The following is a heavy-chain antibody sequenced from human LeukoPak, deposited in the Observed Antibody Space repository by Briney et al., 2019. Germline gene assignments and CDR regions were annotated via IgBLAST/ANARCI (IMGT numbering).Heavy chain of an antibody. CDR3: ATSRISLGRGVALGYYYYMDA. CDR1: GNTLTELA. D-gene: IGHD3-10*01. V-gene: IGHV1-24*01. CDR2: LNPQDGKK. J-gene: IGHJ6*03. Sequence: GASVTVSCTVSGNTLTELAMHWVRQAPGQGLEWMGGLNPQDGKKTYAQKYQGRVNMTEDTSTDTAYMELSCLRSESTAIYYCATSRISLGRGVALGYYYYMDAWGTGTTVTVSS.